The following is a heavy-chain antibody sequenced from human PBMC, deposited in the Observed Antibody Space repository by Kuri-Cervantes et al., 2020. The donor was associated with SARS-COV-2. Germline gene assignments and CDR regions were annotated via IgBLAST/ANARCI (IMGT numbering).Heavy chain of an antibody. D-gene: IGHD4-11*01. J-gene: IGHJ4*02. V-gene: IGHV2-70*11. CDR3: VRIRAATVIADY. CDR2: IDWDDDK. CDR1: GFSLTTSGMC. Sequence: SGPTLVKPTPTLTLTCTFSGFSLTTSGMCVAWIRQPPGKALEWLARIDWDDDKYYKTSLNTRLSISKDTSKDQVALTMTNMDPVDTATYYCVRIRAATVIADYWGQGTLVTVSS.